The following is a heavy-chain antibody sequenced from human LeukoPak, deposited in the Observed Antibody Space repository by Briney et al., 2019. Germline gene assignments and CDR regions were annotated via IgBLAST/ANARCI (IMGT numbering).Heavy chain of an antibody. D-gene: IGHD2-15*01. CDR3: ATTRQRRGYCSGGSCYSRWRQFDY. CDR2: IYTSGST. CDR1: GGSISSYY. J-gene: IGHJ4*02. V-gene: IGHV4-4*07. Sequence: SETLSLTCTVSGGSISSYYWSWIRQPAGKGLEWIGRIYTSGSTNYNPSLKSRVTISVDTSKNQFSLKLSSVTAADTAVYYCATTRQRRGYCSGGSCYSRWRQFDYWGQGTLVTVSS.